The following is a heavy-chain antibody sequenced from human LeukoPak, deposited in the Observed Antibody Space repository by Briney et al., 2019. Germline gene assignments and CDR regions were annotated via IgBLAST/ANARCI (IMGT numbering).Heavy chain of an antibody. CDR3: ALTTTGYSSSSDY. CDR2: TRNKANSYTT. CDR1: GFTFSDHY. V-gene: IGHV3-72*01. D-gene: IGHD6-13*01. J-gene: IGHJ4*02. Sequence: AGSLRLSCAASGFTFSDHYMDWVRQAPGKGLEWVGRTRNKANSYTTEYAASVKGRFTISRDDSKNSLYLQMNSLKTEDTAVYYCALTTTGYSSSSDYWGQGTLVTVSS.